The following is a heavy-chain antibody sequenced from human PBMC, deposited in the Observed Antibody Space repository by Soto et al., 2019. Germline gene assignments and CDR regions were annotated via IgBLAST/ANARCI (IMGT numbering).Heavy chain of an antibody. V-gene: IGHV4-59*08. Sequence: QVQLQESGPGLVKPSETLSLTCTVSGGSISSYYWSWIRQPPGKGLEWIGYIYYSGSTNYNPSLKSRVTISVDTSKNQFSLKLSSVTAADTAVYYCARHWRIWADYWGQGTLVTVSS. CDR1: GGSISSYY. J-gene: IGHJ4*02. CDR2: IYYSGST. CDR3: ARHWRIWADY. D-gene: IGHD3-16*01.